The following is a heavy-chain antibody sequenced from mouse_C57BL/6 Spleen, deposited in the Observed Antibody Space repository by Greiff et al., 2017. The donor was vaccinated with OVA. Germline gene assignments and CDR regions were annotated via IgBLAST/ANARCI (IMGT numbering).Heavy chain of an antibody. V-gene: IGHV1-42*01. CDR1: GYSFTGYY. CDR3: ARRWGPYAMDY. J-gene: IGHJ4*01. D-gene: IGHD1-1*02. Sequence: EVQLQQSGPELVKPGASVKISCKASGYSFTGYYMNWVKQSPEKSLEWIGEINPSTGGTTYNQKFKAKATLTVDKSSSTAYMQLKSLTSEDSAVYYCARRWGPYAMDYWGQGTSVTVSS. CDR2: INPSTGGT.